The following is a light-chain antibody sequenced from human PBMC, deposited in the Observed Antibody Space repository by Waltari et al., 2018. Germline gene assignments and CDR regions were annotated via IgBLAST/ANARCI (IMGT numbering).Light chain of an antibody. CDR1: SSNIGSSV. V-gene: IGLV1-44*01. J-gene: IGLJ1*01. CDR3: GAWDDSLNGYV. CDR2: SSN. Sequence: HSVLTQPPSASGTPGQRVTISCSGSSSNIGSSVVNWYQQFPGTAPKLLIHSSNRRPSGVPDRFSGSKSGTSASLAISGLQSEDEAEYHCGAWDDSLNGYVFGTGTKVTVL.